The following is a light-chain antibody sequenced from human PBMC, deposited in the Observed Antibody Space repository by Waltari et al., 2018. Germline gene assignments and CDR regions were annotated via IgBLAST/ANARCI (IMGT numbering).Light chain of an antibody. J-gene: IGKJ5*01. CDR2: AVS. CDR1: QDISSW. CDR3: QQGDGFHPIT. Sequence: DIQMTQSPSSVSASVGDRVTITCRASQDISSWLAWYQQKPGQAPRLLIYAVSILHSGVQSRFSCSGSGTDFTLTITSLQPEDFAIYYCQQGDGFHPITFGQGTRLE. V-gene: IGKV1-12*01.